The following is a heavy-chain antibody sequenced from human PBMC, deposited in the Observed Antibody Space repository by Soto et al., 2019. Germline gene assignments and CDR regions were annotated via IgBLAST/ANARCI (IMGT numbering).Heavy chain of an antibody. V-gene: IGHV4-59*01. J-gene: IGHJ4*02. Sequence: QVQLQESGPGLVKPSETLSLTCTVSGGSINSYYWSWIRQSPGKGLEWIGYVYYSGTTYYNPSLXXXXXXXXXXXXXXXXXXXXXXXXXDXAIYFCARAGSTWRYFFEYWGQGSLVTVSS. CDR3: ARAGSTWRYFFEY. CDR2: VYYSGTT. D-gene: IGHD2-2*01. CDR1: GGSINSYY.